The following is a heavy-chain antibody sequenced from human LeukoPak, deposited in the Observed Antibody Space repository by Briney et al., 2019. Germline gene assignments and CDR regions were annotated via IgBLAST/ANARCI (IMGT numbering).Heavy chain of an antibody. D-gene: IGHD3-9*01. Sequence: GESLKISCKGSGYNFTSYWIGWVRQMPGKGLEWMGIIYPGDSDTRYSPSFQGQVTISADKSISTAYLQWSSLKASDTAMYYCARHGTYYDILTGYGYYFDYWGQGTLVTVSS. J-gene: IGHJ4*02. CDR3: ARHGTYYDILTGYGYYFDY. CDR2: IYPGDSDT. V-gene: IGHV5-51*01. CDR1: GYNFTSYW.